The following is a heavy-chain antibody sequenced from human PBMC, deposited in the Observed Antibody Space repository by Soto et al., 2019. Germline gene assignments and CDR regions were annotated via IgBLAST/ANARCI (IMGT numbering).Heavy chain of an antibody. CDR2: ISAYNGTT. V-gene: IGHV1-18*01. Sequence: QVQLVQSGGEVKKPGASVKVSCKASGYTFTSYGISGVRQAPGQGLEWMGRISAYNGTTNYAQKLQGRVTMTTGTSTSPAYMELRSLRSHDTAVYSCARVVGALGHWFDPWGQGTLVTVSS. J-gene: IGHJ5*02. CDR1: GYTFTSYG. D-gene: IGHD1-26*01. CDR3: ARVVGALGHWFDP.